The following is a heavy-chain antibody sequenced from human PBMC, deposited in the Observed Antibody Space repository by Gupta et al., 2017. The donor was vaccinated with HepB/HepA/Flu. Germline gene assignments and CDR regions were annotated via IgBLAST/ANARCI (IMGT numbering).Heavy chain of an antibody. V-gene: IGHV1-18*01. J-gene: IGHJ4*02. D-gene: IGHD1-26*01. CDR3: ARDRSIVGATEMGFVNY. Sequence: GAEVKKPGASVKVSCKASGYTFTSYGISWVRQAPGQGLEWMGWISAYNGNTNYAQKLQGRVTMTTDTSTSTAYMELRSLRSDDTAVYYCARDRSIVGATEMGFVNYWGQGTLVTVSS. CDR1: GYTFTSYG. CDR2: ISAYNGNT.